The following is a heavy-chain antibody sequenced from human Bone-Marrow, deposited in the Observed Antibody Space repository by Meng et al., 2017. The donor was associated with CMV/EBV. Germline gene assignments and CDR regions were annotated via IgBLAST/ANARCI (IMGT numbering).Heavy chain of an antibody. Sequence: ASVKVSCKASGYTFTSYGISWVRQAPGQGLEWMGWISAYNGNTNYAQKLQGRVTMTTDTSSRTDYMELRSLRSDDTAVYYCAHDSSGYRGWCDPWGQGTLVTVSS. CDR3: AHDSSGYRGWCDP. CDR2: ISAYNGNT. D-gene: IGHD3-22*01. V-gene: IGHV1-18*01. J-gene: IGHJ5*02. CDR1: GYTFTSYG.